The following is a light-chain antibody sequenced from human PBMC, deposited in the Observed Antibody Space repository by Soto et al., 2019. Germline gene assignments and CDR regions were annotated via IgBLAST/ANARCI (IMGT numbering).Light chain of an antibody. CDR2: STN. CDR1: SGSVSTNYY. J-gene: IGLJ3*02. CDR3: VLYMGGGIWV. V-gene: IGLV8-61*01. Sequence: QAVVTQEPSFSVSPGGTVTLTCGFSSGSVSTNYYPSWYQQTPGQAPRTPIYSTNPRSSGVPDRFSGSILGNKAALTITGAQADDESDYYCVLYMGGGIWVFGGGTKLTVL.